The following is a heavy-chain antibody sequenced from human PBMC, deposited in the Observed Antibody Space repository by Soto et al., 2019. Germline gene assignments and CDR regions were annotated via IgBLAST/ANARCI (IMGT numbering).Heavy chain of an antibody. CDR2: SSPRGDTI. D-gene: IGHD1-26*01. CDR1: GFSLANYP. Sequence: GGSLRLSCVASGFSLANYPMNWVRQTPGKGLEWISYSSPRGDTIYYADSVEGRFAISRDNFKSSLYLQMSSLRAEDTAVYYCAKGKISTTTYTSFDSWGQGTLVTVSS. CDR3: AKGKISTTTYTSFDS. J-gene: IGHJ5*01. V-gene: IGHV3-48*01.